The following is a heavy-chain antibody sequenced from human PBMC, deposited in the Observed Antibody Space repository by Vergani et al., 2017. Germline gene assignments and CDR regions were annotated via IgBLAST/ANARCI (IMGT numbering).Heavy chain of an antibody. CDR1: GGSISSSSYY. Sequence: QLQLQESGPGLVKPSETLSLTCTVSGGSISSSSYYWGWIRQPPGKGLEWIGSIYYSGSTNYNPSLKSRVTISVDTSKNQFSLKLSSVTAADTAVYYCARTRRQLADYWGQGTLVTVSS. CDR2: IYYSGST. CDR3: ARTRRQLADY. J-gene: IGHJ4*02. V-gene: IGHV4-39*07. D-gene: IGHD6-13*01.